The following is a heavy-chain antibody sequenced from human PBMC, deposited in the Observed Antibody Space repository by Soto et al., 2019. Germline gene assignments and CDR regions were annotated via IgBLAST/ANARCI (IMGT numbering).Heavy chain of an antibody. CDR2: IRSFDYRT. V-gene: IGHV3-23*01. CDR3: AKDVESGWYEAFDY. J-gene: IGHJ4*02. Sequence: GGSLRFSCTSSCFAFIQYGMSWVRQAPGKGLEWVSSIRSFDYRTNYADSVKGRFTISRDNSKSTLSLQMNSLRAEDTAVYYCAKDVESGWYEAFDYWGPGTLVTVSS. D-gene: IGHD6-19*01. CDR1: CFAFIQYG.